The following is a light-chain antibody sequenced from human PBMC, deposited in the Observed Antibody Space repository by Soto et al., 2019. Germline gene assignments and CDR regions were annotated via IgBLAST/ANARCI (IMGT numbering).Light chain of an antibody. CDR1: SSDVGGYNY. CDR2: AGS. V-gene: IGLV2-14*01. J-gene: IGLJ1*01. CDR3: SSDTSSSTHG. Sequence: QSALTAPASVSGSPGQSINISCTGTSSDVGGYNYVSWYQQHPGKAPKLMLYAGSNRPSGVSNRFSGSKSGNTASLTISGLQAEDEAEYNCSSDTSSSTHGFGTGTKLTVL.